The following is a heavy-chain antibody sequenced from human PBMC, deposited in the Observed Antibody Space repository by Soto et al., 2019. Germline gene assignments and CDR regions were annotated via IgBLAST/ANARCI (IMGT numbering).Heavy chain of an antibody. CDR3: TTDNCSGGRCTGWDV. CDR2: IKSKTDGGTT. V-gene: IGHV3-15*01. CDR1: RFTFSNAW. J-gene: IGHJ6*04. D-gene: IGHD2-15*01. Sequence: EVQLVESGGGLVKPGGSLRLSCAASRFTFSNAWMSWVRQAPGKGLEWVGRIKSKTDGGTTDYAAPVKGRFSISRDDSKSTLFLQMDSLTTEDTAVDYCTTDNCSGGRCTGWDVWGKGTTVTVSS.